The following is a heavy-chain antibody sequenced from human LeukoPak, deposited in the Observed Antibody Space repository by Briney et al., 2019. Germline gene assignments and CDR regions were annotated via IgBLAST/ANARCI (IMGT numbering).Heavy chain of an antibody. V-gene: IGHV4-61*02. CDR1: GGSISSASYY. CDR2: IYTSGST. Sequence: PSETLSLTCTVSGGSISSASYYWSWIRQPAGKGLEWIGPIYTSGSTNYNPSLKSRVTISVDTSKNQFSLKLSSVTAADTAVYYCARGRYCSGGSCYDPHYFDYWGQGTLVTVSS. J-gene: IGHJ4*02. D-gene: IGHD2-15*01. CDR3: ARGRYCSGGSCYDPHYFDY.